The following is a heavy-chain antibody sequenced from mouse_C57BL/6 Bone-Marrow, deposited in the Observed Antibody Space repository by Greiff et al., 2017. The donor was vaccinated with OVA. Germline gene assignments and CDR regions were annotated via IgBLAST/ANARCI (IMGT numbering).Heavy chain of an antibody. CDR2: IYPGSGSA. CDR1: VYTFISYW. Sequence: VELQQPGAVLVKPGVSVMMSCKASVYTFISYWITWVMPGPGPGLAWMGDIYPGSGSANYNEKFKSNATRTLYTASITAYMQLSSLTSEASAVYYCARGRSYWGQGTTLPVSS. J-gene: IGHJ2*01. V-gene: IGHV1-55*01. CDR3: ARGRSY.